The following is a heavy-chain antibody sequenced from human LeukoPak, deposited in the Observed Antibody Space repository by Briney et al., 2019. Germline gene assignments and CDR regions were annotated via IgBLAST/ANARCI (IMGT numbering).Heavy chain of an antibody. J-gene: IGHJ4*02. V-gene: IGHV4-59*12. Sequence: PSETLSLTCTVSGGSISSYYWSWIRQPPGKGLEWIGYIYYSGSTNYNPSLKSRVTISVDTSKNQFSLKLSSVTAADTAVYYCVSGTVTTRYFDYWGQGTLVTVSS. D-gene: IGHD4-17*01. CDR2: IYYSGST. CDR1: GGSISSYY. CDR3: VSGTVTTRYFDY.